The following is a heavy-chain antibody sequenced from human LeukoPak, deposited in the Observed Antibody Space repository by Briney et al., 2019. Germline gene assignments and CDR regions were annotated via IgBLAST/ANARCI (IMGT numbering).Heavy chain of an antibody. CDR3: AKVDYYDSSGPIDY. CDR1: GFTFSSFE. V-gene: IGHV3-23*01. D-gene: IGHD3-22*01. J-gene: IGHJ4*02. CDR2: IYDRGSRT. Sequence: GGSLRLSCTASGFTFSSFEMGWVRQAPGKGLEGVSTIYDRGSRTYYADSVKGRFTISRDNSRNTLYLQMNSLRAEDTAVYYCAKVDYYDSSGPIDYWGQGTLVTVSS.